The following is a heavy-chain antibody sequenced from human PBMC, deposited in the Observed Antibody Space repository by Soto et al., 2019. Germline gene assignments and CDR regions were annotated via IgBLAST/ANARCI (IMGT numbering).Heavy chain of an antibody. CDR2: ISYDGSNK. D-gene: IGHD3-22*01. J-gene: IGHJ3*02. V-gene: IGHV3-30-3*01. CDR1: GFTFSSYA. CDR3: ARSFYPTMIVVVITIGGLAFDI. Sequence: GSLRLSCAASGFTFSSYAMHCVRLAPGKGLEWVAVISYDGSNKYYADSVKGRFTISRDNSKNTQYLQMNSLRAEDTAVYYCARSFYPTMIVVVITIGGLAFDIWGQGTMVTVSS.